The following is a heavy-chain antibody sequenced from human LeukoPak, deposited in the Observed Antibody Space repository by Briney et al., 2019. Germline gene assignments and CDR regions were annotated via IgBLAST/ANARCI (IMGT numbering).Heavy chain of an antibody. V-gene: IGHV4-34*01. CDR1: GGSCSVYY. CDR3: ARENYYGSGSYCIRVDFDY. D-gene: IGHD3-10*01. J-gene: IGHJ4*02. CDR2: INHSGST. Sequence: SETLSLTSAVYGGSCSVYYWCWMRQPPGKGLEWIGEINHSGSTNYNPSLKSRVTISVDTSKNQFSLKLSSVTAADTAVYFCARENYYGSGSYCIRVDFDYWGQGTLVTVSS.